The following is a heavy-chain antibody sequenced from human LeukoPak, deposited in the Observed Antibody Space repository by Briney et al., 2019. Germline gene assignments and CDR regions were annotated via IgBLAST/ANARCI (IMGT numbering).Heavy chain of an antibody. D-gene: IGHD2-15*01. J-gene: IGHJ4*02. CDR3: ASEYCSGGNCYFDY. Sequence: GESLKISCKGSDYSFATYWIGWVRQMPGQGLEWMGIIFPGDSDTRYSPSFQGQVTISADESISTAYLQWSSLKASDTAIYYCASEYCSGGNCYFDYWGQGTLVTVSS. CDR1: DYSFATYW. CDR2: IFPGDSDT. V-gene: IGHV5-51*01.